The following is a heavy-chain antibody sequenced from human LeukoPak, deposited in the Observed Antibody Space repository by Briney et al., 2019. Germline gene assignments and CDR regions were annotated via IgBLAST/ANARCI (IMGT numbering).Heavy chain of an antibody. CDR3: AKDQSDKGSYAAFDY. Sequence: GGSLRLCSAASGFTFNTYAMNWVRQAPGKGLEWVSAIGGSGDNTYYADSVKGRFTISRDNSKNTVYLQMNSLRAEDTAVYYCAKDQSDKGSYAAFDYWGQGTLVTVSS. V-gene: IGHV3-23*01. CDR2: IGGSGDNT. J-gene: IGHJ4*02. D-gene: IGHD3-10*01. CDR1: GFTFNTYA.